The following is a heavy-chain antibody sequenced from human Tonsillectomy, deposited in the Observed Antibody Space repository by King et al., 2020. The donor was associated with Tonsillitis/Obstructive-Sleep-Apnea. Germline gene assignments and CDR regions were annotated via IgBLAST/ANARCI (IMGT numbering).Heavy chain of an antibody. V-gene: IGHV2-5*02. Sequence: ITLKESGPTLVKPTQTLTLTCTFSGFSLSTSGVGVVCIRQPPGKALEWLSLLYWDDDKGDIPTLKSRFTITKDTSKNQVVLTMTNMHPVDTATYYCAHSSLYCSSTSCYDYWGQGTLVTVSS. D-gene: IGHD2-2*01. J-gene: IGHJ4*02. CDR1: GFSLSTSGVG. CDR3: AHSSLYCSSTSCYDY. CDR2: LYWDDDK.